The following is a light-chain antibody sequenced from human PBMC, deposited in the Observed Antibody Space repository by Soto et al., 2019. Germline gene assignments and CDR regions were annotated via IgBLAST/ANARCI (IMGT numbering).Light chain of an antibody. Sequence: EIVLTQSPGTLSLSPGERATLSCRASQSVSSSYLAWYQQKPGQARRLLIYGSSSRATGIPDRFSGSGSGKDFTLTISRLEPEDFAVYYYQQYGSSRTFGQGTKVEIK. CDR3: QQYGSSRT. J-gene: IGKJ1*01. CDR2: GSS. V-gene: IGKV3-20*01. CDR1: QSVSSSY.